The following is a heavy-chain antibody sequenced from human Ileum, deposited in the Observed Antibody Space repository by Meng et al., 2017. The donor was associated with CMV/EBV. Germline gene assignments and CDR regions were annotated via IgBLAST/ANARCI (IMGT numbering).Heavy chain of an antibody. CDR1: GYNFTSNN. CDR3: ARDGLSGRYFDY. CDR2: IDTNTGNP. V-gene: IGHV7-4-1*02. D-gene: IGHD1-26*01. J-gene: IGHJ4*02. Sequence: QVQLVQSGSELKKPGASVKVSCRASGYNFTSNNVIWVRQAPGQRPEWMGWIDTNTGNPTYAQGFTGRFVFSLDTSVNTAYLQITSLKPEDTAVYYCARDGLSGRYFDYWGQGSLVTVSS.